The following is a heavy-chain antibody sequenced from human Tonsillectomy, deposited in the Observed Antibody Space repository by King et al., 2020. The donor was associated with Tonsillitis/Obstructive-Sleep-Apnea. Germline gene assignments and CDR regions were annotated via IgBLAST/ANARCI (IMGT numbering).Heavy chain of an antibody. D-gene: IGHD4-23*01. CDR1: SGSFTGYH. V-gene: IGHV4-34*01. CDR3: ARGQNYGGNSGFDY. J-gene: IGHJ4*02. CDR2: INHSGST. Sequence: QVQLQQWGAGLLKPSETLSLTCAVYSGSFTGYHWSWIRQPPGKGLEWIGEINHSGSTNYNPSLKSRVTISVDTSKNQFSLKLSSVTAADTALYYCARGQNYGGNSGFDYWGQGTLVTVSS.